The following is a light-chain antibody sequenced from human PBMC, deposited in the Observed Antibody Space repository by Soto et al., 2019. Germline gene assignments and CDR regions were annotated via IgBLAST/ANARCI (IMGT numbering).Light chain of an antibody. Sequence: QSVLTQPASVSGSPGQSITISCTGTSSDVGSYNLVSWYQHHPGKAPKLMIYEGSRRPSGVSSRFSGSKSGNTASLTISGLQAEDEADYYCCSYAGSSTFFGTGTKVTVL. CDR2: EGS. J-gene: IGLJ1*01. V-gene: IGLV2-23*01. CDR1: SSDVGSYNL. CDR3: CSYAGSSTF.